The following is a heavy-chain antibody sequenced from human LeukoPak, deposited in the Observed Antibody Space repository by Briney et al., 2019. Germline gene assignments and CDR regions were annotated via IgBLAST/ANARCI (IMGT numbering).Heavy chain of an antibody. Sequence: SETLSLTCTVSAGSISSYYWSWIRQPPGKGLELIGYIYYSGSTNYNPSLMSRVTISVDRSKNQFSLMLSSVTAADTAVYYCARGGSSGWYLDFDYWGQGTLVTVSS. V-gene: IGHV4-59*08. CDR2: IYYSGST. D-gene: IGHD6-19*01. CDR3: ARGGSSGWYLDFDY. CDR1: AGSISSYY. J-gene: IGHJ4*02.